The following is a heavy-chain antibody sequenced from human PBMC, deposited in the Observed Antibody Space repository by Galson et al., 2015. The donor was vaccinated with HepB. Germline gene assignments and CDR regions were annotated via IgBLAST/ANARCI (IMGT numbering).Heavy chain of an antibody. CDR3: AREVAAAGRGRLLGSKHARRTDYYYYGMDV. V-gene: IGHV3-66*02. CDR2: IYSGGST. D-gene: IGHD6-13*01. CDR1: GFTVSSNY. J-gene: IGHJ6*02. Sequence: SLRLSCAASGFTVSSNYMSWVRQAPGKGLEWVLVIYSGGSTYYADSVKGRFTISRDNSKNTLYLQMNSLRAEDTAVYYCAREVAAAGRGRLLGSKHARRTDYYYYGMDVWGQGTTVTVSS.